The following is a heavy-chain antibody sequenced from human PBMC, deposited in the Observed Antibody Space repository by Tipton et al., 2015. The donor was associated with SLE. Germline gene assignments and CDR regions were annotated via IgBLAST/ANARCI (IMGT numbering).Heavy chain of an antibody. CDR2: ITVSSDTT. CDR3: AKDRLDFDS. Sequence: SLRLSCAAFGFTFTSYDMPWVHKGPGKGMEWVSTITVSSDTTYCADSVKSRFSISRDNSKNTLYLQMNRLTTEDTAVYYCAKDRLDFDSWGQGTLVTVSS. CDR1: GFTFTSYD. J-gene: IGHJ4*02. V-gene: IGHV3-23*01.